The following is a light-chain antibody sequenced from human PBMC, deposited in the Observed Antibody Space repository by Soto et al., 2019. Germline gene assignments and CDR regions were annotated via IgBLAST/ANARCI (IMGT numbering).Light chain of an antibody. V-gene: IGKV3-15*01. Sequence: EIVLTQSPATLSVSPGERATLSCRASQSISSNLAWYHQKPGQAPRLIIYGASTRTTGFPARFSGSGSGTEFTLTISSLQSEVFAIYYCQQYNKWPRTFGQGTKVEIK. CDR3: QQYNKWPRT. J-gene: IGKJ1*01. CDR2: GAS. CDR1: QSISSN.